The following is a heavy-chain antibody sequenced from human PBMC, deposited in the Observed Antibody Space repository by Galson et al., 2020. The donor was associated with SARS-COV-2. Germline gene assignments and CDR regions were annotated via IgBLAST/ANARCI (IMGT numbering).Heavy chain of an antibody. Sequence: GESLKISCAASGFTFSSYAMHWVRQAPGKGLEWVAVKSYDGSNKYYADSVKGRFTISRDNSKNTLYLQMNSLRAEDTAVYYCAREELQDFDYWGQGTLVTVSS. J-gene: IGHJ4*02. D-gene: IGHD1-7*01. CDR1: GFTFSSYA. CDR2: KSYDGSNK. V-gene: IGHV3-30*04. CDR3: AREELQDFDY.